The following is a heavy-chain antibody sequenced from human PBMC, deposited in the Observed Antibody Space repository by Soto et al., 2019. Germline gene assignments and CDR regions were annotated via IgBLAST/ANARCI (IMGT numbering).Heavy chain of an antibody. V-gene: IGHV3-7*03. CDR1: GLIFSNYW. D-gene: IGHD5-12*01. CDR3: ARQRWLQLRYFDS. J-gene: IGHJ4*02. Sequence: EVQLVESGGGLVQPGGSLRLSCAASGLIFSNYWMSWVRQAPGKGLEWVANIKQDGSDKYYVDSVKGRFTISSDNARNSLYLQMNSLRAEDTAVYYCARQRWLQLRYFDSWGQGTLVTVSS. CDR2: IKQDGSDK.